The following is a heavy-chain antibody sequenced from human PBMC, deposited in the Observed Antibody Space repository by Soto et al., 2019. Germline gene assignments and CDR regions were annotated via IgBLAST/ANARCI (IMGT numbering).Heavy chain of an antibody. J-gene: IGHJ4*02. CDR1: GYNFAGYW. CDR3: ARGGVSTRTFDY. V-gene: IGHV5-51*01. D-gene: IGHD3-3*01. CDR2: IYPSDSDT. Sequence: GESLKISCKGSGYNFAGYWIAWVRQMPGKGLELMGIIYPSDSDTRYRPSFQGQVTISADKSISSAYLQWSSLRASDTAMYYCARGGVSTRTFDYWGQGTTVTVSS.